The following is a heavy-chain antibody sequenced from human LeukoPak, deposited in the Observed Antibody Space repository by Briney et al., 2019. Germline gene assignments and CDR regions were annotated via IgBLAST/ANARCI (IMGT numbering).Heavy chain of an antibody. CDR1: GGSVSSGSFY. J-gene: IGHJ4*02. D-gene: IGHD3-22*01. CDR2: IYYSGST. V-gene: IGHV4-61*01. CDR3: AREYDSSGYYDY. Sequence: SETLYLTCTVSGGSVSSGSFYWSWIRQPPGKGLQWIGYIYYSGSTNYNPSLQSRVTISVDTSKNQFSLRLSSVTAADTAVYYCAREYDSSGYYDYWGQGTLITVSS.